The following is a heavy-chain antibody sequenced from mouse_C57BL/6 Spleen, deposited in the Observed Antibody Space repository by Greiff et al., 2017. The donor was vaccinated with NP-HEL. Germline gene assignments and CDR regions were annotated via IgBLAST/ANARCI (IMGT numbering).Heavy chain of an antibody. CDR2: IDPSDSYT. Sequence: QVQLQQPGAELVMPGASVKLSCKASGYTFTSYWMHWVKQRPGQGLEWIGEIDPSDSYTNYNHKFRGKSTLTVDKSSSTAYMQLSSLTSEDSAVYYCARRGDDCPFAYWGQGTPLTVS. J-gene: IGHJ3*01. V-gene: IGHV1-69*01. CDR1: GYTFTSYW. D-gene: IGHD2-4*01. CDR3: ARRGDDCPFAY.